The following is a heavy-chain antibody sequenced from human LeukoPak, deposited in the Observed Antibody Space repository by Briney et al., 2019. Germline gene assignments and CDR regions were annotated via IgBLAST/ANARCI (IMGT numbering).Heavy chain of an antibody. CDR2: ITHTGTTV. V-gene: IGHV3-11*01. CDR3: ARDGATSGYYTFFDY. J-gene: IGHJ4*02. CDR1: GFTFSDHY. Sequence: GGSQRLSCAASGFTFSDHYMGWIRQAPGKGLEWVSYITHTGTTVYYADSVKGRFTISRNNAKNSLFLQMNSLRADDTALYYCARDGATSGYYTFFDYWGQGTLVTVSS. D-gene: IGHD3-22*01.